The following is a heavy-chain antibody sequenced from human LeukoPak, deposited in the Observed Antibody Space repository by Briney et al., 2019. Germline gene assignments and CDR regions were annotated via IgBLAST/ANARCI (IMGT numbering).Heavy chain of an antibody. CDR3: AREGFLEWLIDY. V-gene: IGHV1-2*02. CDR2: INPNSGGT. Sequence: ASVKVSCKASGYTFTGYYMHWVRQAPGQGLEWMGWINPNSGGTNYAQKFQGKVTMTRDTSISTAYMELSRLRSDDTAVYYCAREGFLEWLIDYWGQGTLVTVSS. D-gene: IGHD3-3*01. CDR1: GYTFTGYY. J-gene: IGHJ4*02.